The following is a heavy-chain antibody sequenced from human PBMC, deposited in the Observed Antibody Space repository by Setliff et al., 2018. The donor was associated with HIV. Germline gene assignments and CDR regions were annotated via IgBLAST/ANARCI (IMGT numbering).Heavy chain of an antibody. CDR1: GYTFTSYG. J-gene: IGHJ4*02. CDR2: INAGNGNT. Sequence: ASVKVSCKASGYTFTSYGISWVRQAPGQGLEWMGWINAGNGNTKYSQKFQDRDTITRDTSASTAYMELSSLRSEDTAVYYCAREICITIFWGPEAGSCYFDYWGQGTLVTRLL. CDR3: AREICITIFWGPEAGSCYFDY. D-gene: IGHD3-9*01. V-gene: IGHV1-3*01.